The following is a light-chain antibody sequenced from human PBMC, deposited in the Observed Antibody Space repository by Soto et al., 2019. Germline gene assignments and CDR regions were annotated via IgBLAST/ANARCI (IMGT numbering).Light chain of an antibody. CDR3: CSYSGSYTFV. Sequence: QSVLSPPRGVSVSPGRSVTISCTGTSSNVGGYNDVSWYHQHPDKAPKLMIYDDSKRPSGVPDRFSGSKSGTTASLTISGLQAEDEADYYCCSYSGSYTFVFGTGTKVTVL. CDR1: SSNVGGYND. V-gene: IGLV2-11*01. J-gene: IGLJ1*01. CDR2: DDS.